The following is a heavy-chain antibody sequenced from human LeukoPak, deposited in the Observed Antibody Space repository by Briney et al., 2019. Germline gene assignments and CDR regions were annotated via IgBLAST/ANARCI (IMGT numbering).Heavy chain of an antibody. Sequence: ASVKVSCKASGYTFTGYYMHRVRPAPGPGVELVGRINPNSGGTNYAQKFQGRVTMARDTSISTAYMELSRLRSDDTAVYYCAREAPFSIFGVVEKAFDIWGQGTMVTVSS. V-gene: IGHV1-2*02. CDR2: INPNSGGT. D-gene: IGHD3-3*01. CDR3: AREAPFSIFGVVEKAFDI. J-gene: IGHJ3*02. CDR1: GYTFTGYY.